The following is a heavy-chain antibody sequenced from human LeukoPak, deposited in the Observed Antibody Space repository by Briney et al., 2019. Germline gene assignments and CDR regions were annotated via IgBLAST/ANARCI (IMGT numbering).Heavy chain of an antibody. CDR1: GFTFSSYA. Sequence: GGSLRLSCAASGFTFSSYAMSWVRQAPGKGLEWVSAISGSGGSTYYADSVKGRFTISRDNSKNTLDLQMNSLRAEDTAVYYCAKADWGTYRRGPGMDVWGQGTTVTVSS. V-gene: IGHV3-23*01. CDR2: ISGSGGST. CDR3: AKADWGTYRRGPGMDV. D-gene: IGHD3-16*01. J-gene: IGHJ6*02.